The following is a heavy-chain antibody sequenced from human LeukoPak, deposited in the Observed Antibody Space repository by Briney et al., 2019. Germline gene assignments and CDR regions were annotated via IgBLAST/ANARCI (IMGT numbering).Heavy chain of an antibody. Sequence: SETLSLTCTVSGGSISSYYWSRIRKPPGKGLEWIGYIYYSGSTNYNPSLKSRVTISVDTSKNQFSLKLSSVTAADTAVYYCARGGNWFDPWGQGTLVTVSS. CDR1: GGSISSYY. J-gene: IGHJ5*02. CDR3: ARGGNWFDP. V-gene: IGHV4-59*08. D-gene: IGHD2-15*01. CDR2: IYYSGST.